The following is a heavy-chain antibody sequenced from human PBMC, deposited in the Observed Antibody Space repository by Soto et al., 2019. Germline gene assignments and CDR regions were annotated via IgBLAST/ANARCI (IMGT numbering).Heavy chain of an antibody. CDR1: GYIFTKYG. CDR2: INGYNGDR. CDR3: ARLQLGGDRMLNWFDP. J-gene: IGHJ5*02. Sequence: QVQVVQSGPELKKPGASVKVSCKAQGYIFTKYGIGWVRQAPRHGLEWMGLINGYNGDRKVAQKFQDRVSMTTDTATDTAYMELKSLRSGDTAVYYCARLQLGGDRMLNWFDPWGQGTLVTVSS. D-gene: IGHD2-21*02. V-gene: IGHV1-18*01.